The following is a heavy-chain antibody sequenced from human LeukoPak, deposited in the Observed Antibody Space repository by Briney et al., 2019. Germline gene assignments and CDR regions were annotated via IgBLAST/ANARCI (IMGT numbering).Heavy chain of an antibody. CDR1: GFTFSSYW. J-gene: IGHJ4*02. Sequence: GGSLRLSCAASGFTFSSYWIHWVRQAPGKGLVWVSRINSGGSDSIYADSVKGRFTISRDNAKNSLYLQMNSLRAEDTALYYCAKDISAAMVTGGFDYWGQGTLVTVSS. CDR2: INSGGSDS. D-gene: IGHD5-18*01. CDR3: AKDISAAMVTGGFDY. V-gene: IGHV3-74*01.